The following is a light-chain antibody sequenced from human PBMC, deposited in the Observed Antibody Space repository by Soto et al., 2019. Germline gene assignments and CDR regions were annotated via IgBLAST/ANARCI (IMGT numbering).Light chain of an antibody. V-gene: IGKV3-15*01. Sequence: EIVMTQSPATLSVSPGERATLSCRASQSVSSNLAWYQQKPGQAPRLLIYGASTRATGIPASFSGSGSGTEFTLTISSLQSEDFAVYYCQQRSNWPRTFGQGTKVDI. J-gene: IGKJ1*01. CDR1: QSVSSN. CDR2: GAS. CDR3: QQRSNWPRT.